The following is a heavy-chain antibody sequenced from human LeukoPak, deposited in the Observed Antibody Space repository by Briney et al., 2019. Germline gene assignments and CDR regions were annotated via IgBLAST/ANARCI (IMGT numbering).Heavy chain of an antibody. Sequence: GGSLRLSRAASGFTFGTFDMSWVRQAPGKGLEWVSTLACLDSSCTEYYSDSVKGRFSISRDKSKSTLSLQVNSLRVEDTAMYYCVRDSEGSFDYWGQGTLVTVSS. CDR2: CLDSSCTE. CDR3: VRDSEGSFDY. D-gene: IGHD3-10*01. V-gene: IGHV3-23*01. CDR1: GFTFGTFD. J-gene: IGHJ4*02.